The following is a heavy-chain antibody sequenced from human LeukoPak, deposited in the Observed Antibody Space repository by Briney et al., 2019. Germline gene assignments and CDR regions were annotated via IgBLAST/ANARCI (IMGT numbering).Heavy chain of an antibody. V-gene: IGHV1-69*04. J-gene: IGHJ4*02. CDR2: VIPTLGIA. CDR3: ARDTGMGR. Sequence: SSVKVSYMPSGGTFNSYAISWVRPAPGQGLEWMGRVIPTLGIANYAQKFQGRVTITADKSTSTAYMELSSLRSEDTAVYYCARDTGMGRWGQGTLVTVSS. CDR1: GGTFNSYA. D-gene: IGHD4-17*01.